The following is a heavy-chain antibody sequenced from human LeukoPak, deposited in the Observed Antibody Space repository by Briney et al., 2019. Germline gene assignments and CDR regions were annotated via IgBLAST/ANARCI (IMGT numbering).Heavy chain of an antibody. Sequence: SQTLSLTCAVSGGSISSGGYSWSWIRQPPGKGLEWIGYIYYSGSTNYNPSLKSRVTISVATSKNQFSRKLSFVTAADTAVYYWARHEAVIAVAHRGWFDPWGQGTLVTVSS. D-gene: IGHD6-19*01. CDR3: ARHEAVIAVAHRGWFDP. CDR2: IYYSGST. J-gene: IGHJ5*02. V-gene: IGHV4-30-4*07. CDR1: GGSISSGGYS.